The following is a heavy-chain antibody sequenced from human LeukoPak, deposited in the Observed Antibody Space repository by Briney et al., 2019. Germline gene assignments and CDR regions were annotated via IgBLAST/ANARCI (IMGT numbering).Heavy chain of an antibody. CDR3: ARDSYYDFWSGSSWFDP. Sequence: PSETLSLTCTVSGGSISSHYWSWIRQPPGKGLEWIGYIYYSGSSNYNPALKSRVTISVDTSNNQFSLKLSSVTAADAAVYYCARDSYYDFWSGSSWFDPWGQGTLVTVSS. J-gene: IGHJ5*02. V-gene: IGHV4-59*11. CDR1: GGSISSHY. CDR2: IYYSGSS. D-gene: IGHD3-3*01.